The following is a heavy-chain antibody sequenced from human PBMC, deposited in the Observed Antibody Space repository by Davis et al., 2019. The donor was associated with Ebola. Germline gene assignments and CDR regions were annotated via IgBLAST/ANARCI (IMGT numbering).Heavy chain of an antibody. CDR2: ISGSGGST. J-gene: IGHJ4*02. CDR3: AKGGSSWYFDY. Sequence: AGSLRLSCAASGFTFSSYSMNWVRQAPGRGLEWVSAISGSGGSTYYADSVKGRFTISRDNSKNTLYLQMNSLRAEDTAVYYCAKGGSSWYFDYWAREPWSPSPQ. D-gene: IGHD6-13*01. CDR1: GFTFSSYS. V-gene: IGHV3-23*01.